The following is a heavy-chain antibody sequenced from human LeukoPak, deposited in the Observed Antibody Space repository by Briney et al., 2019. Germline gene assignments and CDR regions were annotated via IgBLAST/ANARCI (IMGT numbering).Heavy chain of an antibody. CDR2: IYTSGGT. V-gene: IGHV4-61*02. Sequence: SETLSLTCTVSGGSITSDSYFWNWIRQPAGKGLEWIGRIYTSGGTNYNPSLKSRVTMSVDTSKNQFSLKLSSVTAADTAVYYCARDRGSSGWRYCFDYWGQGTLVTVSS. CDR1: GGSITSDSYF. D-gene: IGHD6-19*01. J-gene: IGHJ4*02. CDR3: ARDRGSSGWRYCFDY.